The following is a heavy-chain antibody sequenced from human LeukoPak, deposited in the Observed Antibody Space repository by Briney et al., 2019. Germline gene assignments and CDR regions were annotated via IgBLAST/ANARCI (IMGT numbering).Heavy chain of an antibody. CDR2: IYYSGST. V-gene: IGHV4-59*01. Sequence: SETLSLTCTVSGGSISSYYWGWIRQPPGKGLEWIGYIYYSGSTNYNPSLKSRVTISVDTSKNQFSLKLSSVTAADTAVYYCARDSSGWIGAYYGMDVWGQGTTVTVSS. CDR3: ARDSSGWIGAYYGMDV. J-gene: IGHJ6*02. D-gene: IGHD6-19*01. CDR1: GGSISSYY.